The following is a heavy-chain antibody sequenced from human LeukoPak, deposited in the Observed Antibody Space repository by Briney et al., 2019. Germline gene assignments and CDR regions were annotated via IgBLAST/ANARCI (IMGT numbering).Heavy chain of an antibody. CDR2: ISAYNGNT. CDR1: GYTFTSYG. J-gene: IGHJ6*02. Sequence: ASVKVSCKASGYTFTSYGISWVRQAPGQGLEWMGWISAYNGNTNYAQKLQGRVTMTRDTSTSTVYMELSSLRSEDTAVYYCARDAVRTDYGDYYYYYGMDVWGQGTTVTVSS. D-gene: IGHD4-17*01. V-gene: IGHV1-18*01. CDR3: ARDAVRTDYGDYYYYYGMDV.